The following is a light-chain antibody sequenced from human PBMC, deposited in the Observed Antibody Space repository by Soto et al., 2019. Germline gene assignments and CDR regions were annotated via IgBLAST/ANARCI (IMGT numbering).Light chain of an antibody. V-gene: IGKV2D-29*02. CDR2: EVS. Sequence: VMTQTTLSLSVAPGQPASISCKSSQSLLHITGETFLFWYLQKPGQSPQLLIYEVSTRVSGVPDRFSGSGSGTDFTLEISRVETDDVGIYYCMQSTQLPPTFGQGTLLAVK. CDR3: MQSTQLPPT. J-gene: IGKJ5*01. CDR1: QSLLHITGETF.